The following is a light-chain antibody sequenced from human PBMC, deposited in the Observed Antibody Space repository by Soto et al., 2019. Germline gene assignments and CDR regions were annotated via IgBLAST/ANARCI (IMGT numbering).Light chain of an antibody. V-gene: IGKV1-5*03. Sequence: DIQMTQSPSTLSASVGDRVTITCRARQSISSWLAWYQQKPGKAPKLLIYKASSVESGVPSRFSGSGSGTEFTLTISSLQPDDFATYYCQQYNSYPWTFGQGTKVEIK. CDR3: QQYNSYPWT. CDR2: KAS. CDR1: QSISSW. J-gene: IGKJ1*01.